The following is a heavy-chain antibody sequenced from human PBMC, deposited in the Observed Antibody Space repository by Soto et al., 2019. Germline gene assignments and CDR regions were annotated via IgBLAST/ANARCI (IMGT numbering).Heavy chain of an antibody. CDR2: ISGSGDST. J-gene: IGHJ4*02. V-gene: IGHV3-23*01. CDR1: GVTFSSYA. Sequence: EVQLLESGGGLVQPGGSLRLSCAASGVTFSSYAMRWVRQAPVKGLEWVSAISGSGDSTYYADSVKGRFTISRDNSKNTLYLQMNSLRAEDTAVYYCARRGSGSYCDYWGQGNLVTVSS. CDR3: ARRGSGSYCDY. D-gene: IGHD1-26*01.